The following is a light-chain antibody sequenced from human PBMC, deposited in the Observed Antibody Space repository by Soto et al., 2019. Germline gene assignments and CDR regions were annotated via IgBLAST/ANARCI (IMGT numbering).Light chain of an antibody. CDR1: SGHSSYA. V-gene: IGLV4-69*01. CDR3: QTWGTGVV. J-gene: IGLJ2*01. Sequence: QLVLTQSPSASASLGASVNLTCTLSSGHSSYAIAWHQQQPEKGPRYLMKLNSDGSHSKGDGIPDRFSGSSSGAERYLTISSLQSEDEADYYCQTWGTGVVFGGGTKVT. CDR2: LNSDGSH.